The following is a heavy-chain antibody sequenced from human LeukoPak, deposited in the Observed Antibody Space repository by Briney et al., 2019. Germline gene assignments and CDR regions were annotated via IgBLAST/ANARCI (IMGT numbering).Heavy chain of an antibody. CDR2: VHTSGST. J-gene: IGHJ4*02. CDR1: GGSISSGNYY. CDR3: ARGGGYYDFPGGY. D-gene: IGHD3-3*01. V-gene: IGHV4-61*02. Sequence: SQTLSLTCTVSGGSISSGNYYWSWIRQPAGKGLEWIGRVHTSGSTNYNPSLKSRVTISIDTSKNQFSLKLSSVTAADTAVYYCARGGGYYDFPGGYWGQGTLVTVSS.